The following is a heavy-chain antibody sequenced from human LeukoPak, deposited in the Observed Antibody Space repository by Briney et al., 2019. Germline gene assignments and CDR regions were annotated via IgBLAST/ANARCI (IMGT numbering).Heavy chain of an antibody. V-gene: IGHV1-2*06. CDR2: INPNSGGT. Sequence: ASVKVSCKASGYTFTGYYMHWVRQAPGQGLEWMGRINPNSGGTNYAQKFQGRVTMTRDTSISTAYMELSRLRSEDTAVYYCARYDYGDSGDAFDIWGQGTMVTVSS. J-gene: IGHJ3*02. CDR3: ARYDYGDSGDAFDI. D-gene: IGHD4-17*01. CDR1: GYTFTGYY.